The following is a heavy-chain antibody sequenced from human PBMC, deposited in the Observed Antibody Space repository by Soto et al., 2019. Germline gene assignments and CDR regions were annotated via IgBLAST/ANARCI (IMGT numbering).Heavy chain of an antibody. J-gene: IGHJ4*02. V-gene: IGHV1-3*01. D-gene: IGHD1-1*01. CDR2: INAGNGNK. CDR3: ASDGSILDY. CDR1: GYTFNSYA. Sequence: QVQLVQSGAEVKKPGASVKVSCKASGYTFNSYAMHWVRQAPGQRLEWMGWINAGNGNKKHSQKFQGRVTITRDTSASTDYMELSSLRSEDTAVYYCASDGSILDYWGQGTLVTVSS.